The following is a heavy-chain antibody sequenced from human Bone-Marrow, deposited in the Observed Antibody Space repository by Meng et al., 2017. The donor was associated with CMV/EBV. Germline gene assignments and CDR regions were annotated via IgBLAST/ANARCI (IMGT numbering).Heavy chain of an antibody. CDR1: GFTFSSYW. V-gene: IGHV3-7*01. CDR2: IKKDGSEK. CDR3: ARDRRGYESSGYYSGDYFDY. Sequence: GGSLRLSCAASGFTFSSYWMTWVRQAPGKGLEWVANIKKDGSEKYYVDSVKGRFTISRDNAKNSLYLQMNTLRAVDTAVYYCARDRRGYESSGYYSGDYFDYGGQGTLVTVSS. D-gene: IGHD3-22*01. J-gene: IGHJ4*02.